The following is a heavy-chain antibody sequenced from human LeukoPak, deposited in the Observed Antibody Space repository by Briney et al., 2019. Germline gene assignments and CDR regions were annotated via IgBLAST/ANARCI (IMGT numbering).Heavy chain of an antibody. D-gene: IGHD3/OR15-3a*01. Sequence: SQTLSLTRTVSGGSISSGGYYWSWIRQHPGKGLEWIGYIYYSGSTYYNPSLKSRVTISVDTSKNQFSLKLSSVTAADTAVYYCARDGPDAFDIWGQGTMVTVSS. CDR3: ARDGPDAFDI. CDR1: GGSISSGGYY. CDR2: IYYSGST. J-gene: IGHJ3*02. V-gene: IGHV4-31*03.